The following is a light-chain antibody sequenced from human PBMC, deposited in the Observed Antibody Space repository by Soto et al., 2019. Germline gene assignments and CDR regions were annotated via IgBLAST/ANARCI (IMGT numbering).Light chain of an antibody. CDR3: QQADSLHRT. Sequence: DIQMTQSPSSVSASVGDRVTITCRARQDINSRLAWYQQKPGKAPKLLIYFAFNLASGVPSRFIGSGSGTDFTLTITSLQPEDFATYYCQQADSLHRTFGGGTKVAIQ. V-gene: IGKV1-12*01. CDR1: QDINSR. J-gene: IGKJ4*01. CDR2: FAF.